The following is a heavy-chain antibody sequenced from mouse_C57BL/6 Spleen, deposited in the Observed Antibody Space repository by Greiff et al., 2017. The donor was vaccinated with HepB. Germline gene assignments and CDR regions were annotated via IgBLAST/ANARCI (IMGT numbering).Heavy chain of an antibody. Sequence: EVQLQQSGAELVRPGASLKLSCTASGFNIKDYYMHWVKQRPEQGLEWIGRIDPEDGDTEYAPKFQGKATMTADTSSNTAHLQLSSLTSEDTAVYYCTPDSSGYADYWGQGTTLTVSS. CDR1: GFNIKDYY. J-gene: IGHJ2*01. CDR3: TPDSSGYADY. CDR2: IDPEDGDT. D-gene: IGHD3-2*02. V-gene: IGHV14-1*01.